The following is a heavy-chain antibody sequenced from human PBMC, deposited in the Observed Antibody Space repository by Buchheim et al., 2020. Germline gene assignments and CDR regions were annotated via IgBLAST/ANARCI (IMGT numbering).Heavy chain of an antibody. J-gene: IGHJ6*02. V-gene: IGHV3-23*01. CDR1: GFTFSSYA. Sequence: EVQLLESGGGLVQPGGFLRLSCAASGFTFSSYAMSWVRQAPGKGLEWVSGISGGGGSTYYADSVKGRFTISRANSENTLYLQMSSLRVEDTAAYHCARDRYCTSTSCLPFPVVWGQGTT. D-gene: IGHD2-2*01. CDR2: ISGGGGST. CDR3: ARDRYCTSTSCLPFPVV.